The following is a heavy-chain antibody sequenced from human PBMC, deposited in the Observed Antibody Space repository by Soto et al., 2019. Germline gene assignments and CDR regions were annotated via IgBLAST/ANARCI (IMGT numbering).Heavy chain of an antibody. D-gene: IGHD2-21*02. Sequence: EVLLVESGGGLVQPGGSLRLSCAASGFTVSSNYMSCVRQAPGKGLEWVSVIYSGGSTFYADSVKGRFTISRDNSKNTLYLQMNSLRAEDTAVYYCARDRTYCGGDCYYYWGQGTLVTVSS. CDR2: IYSGGST. CDR3: ARDRTYCGGDCYYY. V-gene: IGHV3-66*01. J-gene: IGHJ4*02. CDR1: GFTVSSNY.